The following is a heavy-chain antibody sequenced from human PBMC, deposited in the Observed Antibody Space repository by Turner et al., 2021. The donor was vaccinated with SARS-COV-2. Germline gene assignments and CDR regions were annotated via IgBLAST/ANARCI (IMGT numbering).Heavy chain of an antibody. D-gene: IGHD3-10*01. Sequence: QVQLVESGGGVVQPGTSLRLSCAASGFNFRSYAMHWVRQAPGRGMEGVAVTPYDGSEQDYRDYVKGRFTISRDNSQNTLYLQMNSLRPEDTAGYYCARVGSSWYGEIDYWGQGTLVTVSS. CDR1: GFNFRSYA. CDR3: ARVGSSWYGEIDY. J-gene: IGHJ4*02. V-gene: IGHV3-30-3*01. CDR2: TPYDGSEQ.